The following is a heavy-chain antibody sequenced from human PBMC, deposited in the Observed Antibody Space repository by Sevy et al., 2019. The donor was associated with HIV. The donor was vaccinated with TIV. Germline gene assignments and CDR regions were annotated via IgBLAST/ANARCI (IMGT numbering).Heavy chain of an antibody. D-gene: IGHD3-10*01. J-gene: IGHJ4*02. V-gene: IGHV3-7*01. CDR2: IKQDGSER. CDR3: VKSKGDYYFDY. CDR1: GFTFSDYW. Sequence: GGSLRLSCAASGFTFSDYWMSWVRQAPGKGLEWVADIKQDGSERRNVDSVKGRFTISRDNATNSLFLHINSLRVENTAIYYCVKSKGDYYFDYWGQGTLVTVSS.